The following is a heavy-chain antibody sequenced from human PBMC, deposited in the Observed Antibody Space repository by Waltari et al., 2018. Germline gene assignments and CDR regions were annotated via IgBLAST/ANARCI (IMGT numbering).Heavy chain of an antibody. CDR1: GLLFDDYG. J-gene: IGHJ4*02. V-gene: IGHV3-20*04. Sequence: EVLLVESGGGVVRPGGSLGLSCAAVGLLFDDYGMVWVRQAPGKGLEWVSGISWNGANTDYADSVKGRFTISRDKAKNSLYLQMDSLRAEDTAFYYCARDKWGPDYWGQGTLVTVSS. CDR2: ISWNGANT. CDR3: ARDKWGPDY. D-gene: IGHD7-27*01.